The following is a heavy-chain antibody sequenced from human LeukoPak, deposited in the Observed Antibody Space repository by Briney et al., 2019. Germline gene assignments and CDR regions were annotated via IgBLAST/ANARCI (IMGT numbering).Heavy chain of an antibody. CDR3: ASRSSIWSGYQDTLYYFDS. CDR2: IYYSGST. V-gene: IGHV4-61*05. J-gene: IGHJ4*02. D-gene: IGHD3-3*01. Sequence: PSETLSLTCSVSGDSISTSNQWGWMRQPPGKRLEWIGHIYYSGSTNYNPSLKSRVTISVDTSKNQFSLKLSSVTAADTAVYYCASRSSIWSGYQDTLYYFDSWGQGTLVTVSS. CDR1: GDSISTSNQ.